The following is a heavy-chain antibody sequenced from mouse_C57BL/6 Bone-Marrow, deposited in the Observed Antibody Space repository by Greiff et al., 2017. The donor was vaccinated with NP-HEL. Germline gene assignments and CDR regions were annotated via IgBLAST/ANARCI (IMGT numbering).Heavy chain of an antibody. CDR1: GYTFTSYW. CDR3: ARREGPYWYFDV. Sequence: QVQLQQPGAELVKPGASVKLSCKASGYTFTSYWMHWVKQRPGQGLEWIGMIHPTSGSTNYNEKFKSKATLTVDKSSSTAYMQLSSLTSEDSAVYYCARREGPYWYFDVWGTGTTVTVSS. J-gene: IGHJ1*03. V-gene: IGHV1-64*01. CDR2: IHPTSGST. D-gene: IGHD3-3*01.